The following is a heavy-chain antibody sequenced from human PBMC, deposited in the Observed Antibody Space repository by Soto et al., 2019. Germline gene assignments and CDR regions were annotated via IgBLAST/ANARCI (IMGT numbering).Heavy chain of an antibody. CDR2: ISSSISTM. CDR1: GFTFSSYS. V-gene: IGHV3-48*02. D-gene: IGHD5-18*01. J-gene: IGHJ4*02. Sequence: EVQLVESGGGLVQPGGSLRLSCAASGFTFSSYSMNWVRRAPGKGLEWLSYISSSISTMHYADSVKGRFTISRDNAKNSLYLQINSLRDEDMAVYYCAREVRDTAVADFDYWGQGTLVTVSS. CDR3: AREVRDTAVADFDY.